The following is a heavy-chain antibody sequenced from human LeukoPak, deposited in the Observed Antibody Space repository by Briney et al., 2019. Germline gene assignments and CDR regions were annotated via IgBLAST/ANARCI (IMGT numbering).Heavy chain of an antibody. CDR3: AREDTMVRGVIFYYYGMDV. J-gene: IGHJ6*02. CDR1: GFTFSSYS. Sequence: GGSLRFSCAASGFTFSSYSMNWVRQAPGKGLEWVSSISSSSSYIYYADSVKGRFTISRDNAKNSLYLQMNSLRAEDTAVYYCAREDTMVRGVIFYYYGMDVWGQGTTVTVSS. V-gene: IGHV3-21*01. D-gene: IGHD3-10*01. CDR2: ISSSSSYI.